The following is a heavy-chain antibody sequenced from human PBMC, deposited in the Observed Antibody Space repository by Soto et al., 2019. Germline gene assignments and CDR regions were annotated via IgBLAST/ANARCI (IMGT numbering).Heavy chain of an antibody. CDR2: FDPEDGET. CDR1: GYTLTELS. Sequence: GASVKVSCKVSGYTLTELSMHWVRQAPGKGLEWMGGFDPEDGETIYAQKFQGRVTMTEDTSTDTAYMELSSLRSEDTAVYYCATGPPPQRDDFWSGLGGMDVWGQGTTVTVSS. CDR3: ATGPPPQRDDFWSGLGGMDV. J-gene: IGHJ6*02. V-gene: IGHV1-24*01. D-gene: IGHD3-3*01.